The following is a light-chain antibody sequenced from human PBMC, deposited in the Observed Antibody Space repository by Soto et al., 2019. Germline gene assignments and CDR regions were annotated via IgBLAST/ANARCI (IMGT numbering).Light chain of an antibody. CDR2: GAS. Sequence: DIVLTQSPGTLSLSPGERATLSCRASQSVGSIYLAWYQQRPGQAPRLLIYGASNRATGIPVRFSGSGSGTDFTLTISGLEPEDFAVYYCQQYGSSSITFGQGTRLEIK. J-gene: IGKJ5*01. CDR1: QSVGSIY. V-gene: IGKV3-20*01. CDR3: QQYGSSSIT.